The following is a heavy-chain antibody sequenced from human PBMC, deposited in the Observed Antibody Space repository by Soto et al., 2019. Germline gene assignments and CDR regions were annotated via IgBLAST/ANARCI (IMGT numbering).Heavy chain of an antibody. Sequence: LSLTCAVYVGSFSGYYWSWIRQPPGKGLEWIGEINHSGSTNYNPSLKSRVTISVDTSKNQFSLKLSSVTAADTAVYYCASQSITGTGAAADAFDIWGQGTMVTVPS. CDR2: INHSGST. CDR1: VGSFSGYY. J-gene: IGHJ3*02. D-gene: IGHD1-20*01. V-gene: IGHV4-34*01. CDR3: ASQSITGTGAAADAFDI.